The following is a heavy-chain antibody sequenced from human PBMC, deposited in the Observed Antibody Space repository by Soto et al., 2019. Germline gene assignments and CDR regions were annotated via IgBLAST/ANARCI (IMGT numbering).Heavy chain of an antibody. CDR1: GYTFTGYY. D-gene: IGHD1-1*01. CDR2: INPNSGGT. Sequence: ASVKVSCKASGYTFTGYYMHWVRQAPGRGLEWMGWINPNSGGTNYAQKFQGWVTMTRDTSITTAYMELSRLTSDDTAVYYCARARGDGIVTNYYYYYDMDVWGQGTTVTVSS. CDR3: ARARGDGIVTNYYYYYDMDV. V-gene: IGHV1-2*04. J-gene: IGHJ6*02.